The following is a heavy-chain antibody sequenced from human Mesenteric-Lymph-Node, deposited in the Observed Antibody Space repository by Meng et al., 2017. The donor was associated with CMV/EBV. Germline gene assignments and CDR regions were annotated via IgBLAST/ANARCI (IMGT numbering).Heavy chain of an antibody. CDR2: ISYDGSNK. V-gene: IGHV3-33*01. J-gene: IGHJ4*02. CDR3: ARNYGILTGYPLIDY. Sequence: GESLKISCAVSGFDFSYYGMQWVRQAPGKGLEWVAMISYDGSNKFYGDSVKGRSIISRDNSKNTLSLQIFSLRAEDTAVYYCARNYGILTGYPLIDYWGQGVLVTVSS. CDR1: GFDFSYYG. D-gene: IGHD3-9*01.